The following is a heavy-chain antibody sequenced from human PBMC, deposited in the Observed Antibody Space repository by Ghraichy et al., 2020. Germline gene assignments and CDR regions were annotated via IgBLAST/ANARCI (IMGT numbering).Heavy chain of an antibody. CDR1: GGSISSGGYS. V-gene: IGHV4-30-2*01. Sequence: SETLSLTCAVSGGSISSGGYSWSWIRQPPGKGLEWIGYIYHSGSTYYNPSLKSRVTISVDRSKNQFSLKLSSVTAADTAVYYCARVRRVGATQWYYYYGMDVWGQGTTVTVSS. CDR2: IYHSGST. D-gene: IGHD1-26*01. J-gene: IGHJ6*02. CDR3: ARVRRVGATQWYYYYGMDV.